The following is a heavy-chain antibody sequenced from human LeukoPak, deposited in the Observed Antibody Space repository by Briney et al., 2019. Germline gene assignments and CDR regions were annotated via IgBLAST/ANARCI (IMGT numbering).Heavy chain of an antibody. CDR3: AKDKAPLYSGYDWDLDF. CDR1: GFTFHQYA. CDR2: IRWNSASI. J-gene: IGHJ4*02. V-gene: IGHV3-9*01. Sequence: PGGSLRLSCAASGFTFHQYAIHWVRLVPGKGLEWGSGIRWNSASIGYADSVKGRFTISRDNAKNSVHLQMNSLRAEDTALYYCAKDKAPLYSGYDWDLDFWGQGTLVTVSS. D-gene: IGHD5-12*01.